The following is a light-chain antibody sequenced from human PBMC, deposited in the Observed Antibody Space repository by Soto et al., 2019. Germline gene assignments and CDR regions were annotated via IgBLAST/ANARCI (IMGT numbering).Light chain of an antibody. CDR3: QQLNSYPSIT. CDR1: QSINSW. V-gene: IGKV1-5*01. CDR2: AAS. J-gene: IGKJ5*01. Sequence: DIQMPQSHSTLSASVGDRVAITCRASQSINSWLAWYQQKPGKAPQILIYAASTLQSGVPSRFSGSGSGTDFTLTTSSLQPEDFATYYCQQLNSYPSITFGQGTRLEIK.